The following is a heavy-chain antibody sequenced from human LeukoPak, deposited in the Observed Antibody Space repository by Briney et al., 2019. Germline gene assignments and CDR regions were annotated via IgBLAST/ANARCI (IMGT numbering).Heavy chain of an antibody. V-gene: IGHV1-18*01. D-gene: IGHD3-3*01. CDR1: GYTFTSYG. J-gene: IGHJ4*02. CDR3: ARGAKSIRYYDFWSGYYPYAD. CDR2: ISAYNGNT. Sequence: KVSCKASGYTFTSYGISWVRQAPGQGLEWMGWISAYNGNTNYAQKLQGRVTMTTDTSTSTAYMELSRLRSDDTAVYYCARGAKSIRYYDFWSGYYPYADWGQGTLVTVSS.